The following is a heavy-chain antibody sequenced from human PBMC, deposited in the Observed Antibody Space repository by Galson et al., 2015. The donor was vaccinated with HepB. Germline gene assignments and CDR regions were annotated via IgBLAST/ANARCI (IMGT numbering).Heavy chain of an antibody. CDR1: GYTFSTFY. D-gene: IGHD3-16*02. CDR3: ARDSLGSYQFDY. CDR2: INPSGGST. V-gene: IGHV1-46*01. J-gene: IGHJ4*02. Sequence: SVKVSCKASGYTFSTFYLHWVRQAPGQGLEWMGMINPSGGSTNYAQKFQGRVTMTRDTSTSTVYMQLSSLRSEDTAVYYCARDSLGSYQFDYWGQGTLVTVSS.